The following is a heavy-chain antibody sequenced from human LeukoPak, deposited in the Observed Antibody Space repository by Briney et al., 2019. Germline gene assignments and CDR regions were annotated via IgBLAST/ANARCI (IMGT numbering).Heavy chain of an antibody. CDR3: ARGRGMITFGGVIVIGTQDFDY. Sequence: GASVKVSCKASGYTFTSYDINWVRQATGQGLEWMGWMNPNSGNTGYAQKFQGRVTMTRNTSISTAYMELSSLRSGDTAVYYCARGRGMITFGGVIVIGTQDFDYWGQGTLVTVSS. D-gene: IGHD3-16*02. CDR2: MNPNSGNT. V-gene: IGHV1-8*01. CDR1: GYTFTSYD. J-gene: IGHJ4*02.